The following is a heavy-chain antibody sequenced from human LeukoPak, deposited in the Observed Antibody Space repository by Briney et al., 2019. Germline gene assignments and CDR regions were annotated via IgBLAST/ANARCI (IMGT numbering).Heavy chain of an antibody. Sequence: SQTLSLTCAISGDSVSSDSVVWNWIRQSPSRGLEWLGRTYYRSKWYNEYAISVKSRITINPDTPKNQFSLQLNSMTPEDTAVYYCARSPSPYSSGWYFDYWGQGTLVTVSS. J-gene: IGHJ4*02. CDR2: TYYRSKWYN. V-gene: IGHV6-1*01. CDR1: GDSVSSDSVV. D-gene: IGHD6-19*01. CDR3: ARSPSPYSSGWYFDY.